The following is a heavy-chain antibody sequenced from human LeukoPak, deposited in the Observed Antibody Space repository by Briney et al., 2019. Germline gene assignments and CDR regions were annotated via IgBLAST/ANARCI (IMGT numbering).Heavy chain of an antibody. CDR2: INPNSGGT. CDR1: GYTFTDYY. Sequence: ASVKVPCKASGYTFTDYYIHWVRQAPGQGLEWMGWINPNSGGTNYAQKFQGRVTMTRDTSITTVYMELSRLRSDDTAVYYCARDRRYYGSGVTPRYYYYMDVWGKGTTVTISS. D-gene: IGHD3-10*01. J-gene: IGHJ6*03. V-gene: IGHV1-2*02. CDR3: ARDRRYYGSGVTPRYYYYMDV.